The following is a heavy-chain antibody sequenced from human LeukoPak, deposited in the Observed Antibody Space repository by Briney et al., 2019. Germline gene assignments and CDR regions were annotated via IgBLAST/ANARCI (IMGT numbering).Heavy chain of an antibody. D-gene: IGHD1-26*01. Sequence: SETLSLTCTVSGGSISSYYWSWIRQPAGKRLEWIGRIYTSGSTNYNPSLKSRVTMSVDTSKNQFSLKLSSVTAADTAVYYCARDRVVVGATYHNWFDPWGQGTLVSVSS. J-gene: IGHJ5*02. V-gene: IGHV4-4*07. CDR2: IYTSGST. CDR1: GGSISSYY. CDR3: ARDRVVVGATYHNWFDP.